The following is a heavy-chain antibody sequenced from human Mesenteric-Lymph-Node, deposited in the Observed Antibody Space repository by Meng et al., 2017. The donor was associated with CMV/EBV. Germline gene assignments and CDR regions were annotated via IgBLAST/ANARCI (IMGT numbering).Heavy chain of an antibody. CDR2: TRNKANSYTT. CDR3: TTTGGSGGSYSNFDY. V-gene: IGHV3-72*01. J-gene: IGHJ4*02. D-gene: IGHD1-26*01. CDR1: GFTFSDHY. Sequence: GGSLRLSCAASGFTFSDHYMDWVRQAPGKGLEWVGRTRNKANSYTTEYAASVKGRFTISRDDSQNSLYLQMNSLKTEDTAVYYCTTTGGSGGSYSNFDYWGQGTLVTVSS.